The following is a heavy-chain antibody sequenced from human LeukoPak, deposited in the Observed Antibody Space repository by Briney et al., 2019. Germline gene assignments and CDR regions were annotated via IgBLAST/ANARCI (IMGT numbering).Heavy chain of an antibody. CDR3: ASRAIAVADTNFDY. Sequence: SVKVSCKASGGPFSSYAISWVRQAPGQGLEWMGRIIPILGIANYPQKFQGRVTITADKSTSTAYMELSSLRSEDTAVYYCASRAIAVADTNFDYWGQGTLVTVSS. CDR2: IIPILGIA. D-gene: IGHD6-19*01. J-gene: IGHJ4*02. CDR1: GGPFSSYA. V-gene: IGHV1-69*04.